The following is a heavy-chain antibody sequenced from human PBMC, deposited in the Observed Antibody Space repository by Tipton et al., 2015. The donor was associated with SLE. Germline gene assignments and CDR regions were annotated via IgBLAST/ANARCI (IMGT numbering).Heavy chain of an antibody. CDR3: AKDRSAVGATEAVDY. CDR2: ISGYGGST. V-gene: IGHV3-23*01. Sequence: SLRLSCAASGFTFKIFSMNWVRQAPGKGLEWVSTISGYGGSTWYAASVKGRFTISRDNSKNTLDLEMNSLRAGDTAMYFCAKDRSAVGATEAVDYWGQGTLVTVSS. D-gene: IGHD1-26*01. J-gene: IGHJ4*02. CDR1: GFTFKIFS.